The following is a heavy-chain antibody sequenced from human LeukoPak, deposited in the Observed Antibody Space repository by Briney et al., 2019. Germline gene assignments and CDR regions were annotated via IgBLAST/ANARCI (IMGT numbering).Heavy chain of an antibody. J-gene: IGHJ4*02. CDR1: GFNFNSYW. CDR2: IKEDGSEK. Sequence: QPGGSLRLSCGASGFNFNSYWMNWVRQAPGKGLEWLANIKEDGSEKYYVDSVKGRFTISRDNSKNLVYLQMNNLGAEDTAVYSCAAAPNFYYFDYWGRGTLVTVSS. CDR3: AAAPNFYYFDY. V-gene: IGHV3-7*01. D-gene: IGHD2/OR15-2a*01.